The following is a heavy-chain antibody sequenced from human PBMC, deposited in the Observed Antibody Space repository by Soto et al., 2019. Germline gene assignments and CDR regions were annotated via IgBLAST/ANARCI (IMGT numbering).Heavy chain of an antibody. Sequence: GGSLRLSCAASGFTFSSYGMHWVRQAPGKGLEWVAVISQDGRNKYYADSVKGRFTISRDNSKNTLNLQMNSLRAEDTAVLYCAKDSGGDGGVAFDVWGQGTMVTVSS. CDR1: GFTFSSYG. V-gene: IGHV3-30*18. CDR3: AKDSGGDGGVAFDV. D-gene: IGHD2-21*02. CDR2: ISQDGRNK. J-gene: IGHJ3*01.